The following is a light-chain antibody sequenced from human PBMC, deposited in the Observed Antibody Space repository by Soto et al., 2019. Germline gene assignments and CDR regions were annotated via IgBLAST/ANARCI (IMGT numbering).Light chain of an antibody. Sequence: DIQMTQSPSTLSASVGDRVTITCRASQSISTWLAWYQQKPGKAPKLLIYKASTLESGVPSRFSGGGSGTEFTLTISSLQPDDFATYFCQQCNAYWAFGQGTKVEIK. CDR2: KAS. CDR1: QSISTW. J-gene: IGKJ1*01. V-gene: IGKV1-5*03. CDR3: QQCNAYWA.